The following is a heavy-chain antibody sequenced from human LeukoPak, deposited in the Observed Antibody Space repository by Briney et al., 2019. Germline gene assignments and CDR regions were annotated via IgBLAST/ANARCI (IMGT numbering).Heavy chain of an antibody. CDR1: GGSISSSNW. CDR2: IYHSGST. Sequence: SGTLSLTCAVSGGSISSSNWWSWVRQPPGKGLEWIGEIYHSGSTNYNPSLKSRVTISVDTSKNQFSLKLSSVTAADTAVYYCAREGGDSSGLGFEYWGQGTLVTVSS. CDR3: AREGGDSSGLGFEY. D-gene: IGHD6-19*01. J-gene: IGHJ4*02. V-gene: IGHV4-4*02.